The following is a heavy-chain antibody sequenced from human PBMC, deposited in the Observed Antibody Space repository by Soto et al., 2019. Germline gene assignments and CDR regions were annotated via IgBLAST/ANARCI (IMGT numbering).Heavy chain of an antibody. CDR1: GFTFDEYA. D-gene: IGHD4-17*01. V-gene: IGHV3-9*01. CDR3: AKDITPSGDYDSRCFDY. J-gene: IGHJ4*02. Sequence: EVHLVESGGNLVQPGRSLRLSCEASGFTFDEYAMHWVRQAPGKGLEWVSGIGWNSGTLGYADSVKGRFTISRDDAKNSLYLQMNSLRAEDTALYYCAKDITPSGDYDSRCFDYWGQGTLVTVSS. CDR2: IGWNSGTL.